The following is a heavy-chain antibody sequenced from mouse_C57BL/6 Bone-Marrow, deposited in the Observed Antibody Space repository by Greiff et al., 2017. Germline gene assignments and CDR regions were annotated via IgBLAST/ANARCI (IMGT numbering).Heavy chain of an antibody. CDR2: IHPNSGRT. V-gene: IGHV1-64*01. D-gene: IGHD1-1*02. CDR1: GYTFTSYW. J-gene: IGHJ3*01. Sequence: VQLQQSGAELVKPGASVKLSCKASGYTFTSYWMHWVKQRPGQGLEWIGMIHPNSGRTNYNEKFKSKATLTVDKSSSTAYMHLSSLTSADSAVYYCASDYVVDWGQGTLVTVSA. CDR3: ASDYVVD.